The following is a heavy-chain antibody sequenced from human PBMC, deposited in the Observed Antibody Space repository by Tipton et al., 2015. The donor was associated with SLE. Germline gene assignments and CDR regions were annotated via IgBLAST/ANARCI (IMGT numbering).Heavy chain of an antibody. Sequence: TLSLTCTVSGGSVSPYYWGWIRQPPGKGLEWIGRSGSTYYNPSLKSRVSTSVDTSKNQFSLKLTSVTAADTAVYYCARHFPRHYDSRTYSEAFDIWGQGTMVTVSS. V-gene: IGHV4-39*01. CDR3: ARHFPRHYDSRTYSEAFDI. CDR1: GGSVSPYY. CDR2: SGST. J-gene: IGHJ3*02. D-gene: IGHD3-22*01.